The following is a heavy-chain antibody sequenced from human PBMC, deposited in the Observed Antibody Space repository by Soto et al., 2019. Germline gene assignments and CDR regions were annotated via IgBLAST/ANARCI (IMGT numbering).Heavy chain of an antibody. CDR3: ARANGDSGYDYYFDY. J-gene: IGHJ4*02. D-gene: IGHD5-12*01. CDR1: GFTFSSYW. CDR2: IKQDGSEK. V-gene: IGHV3-7*04. Sequence: EVQLVESGGGLVQPGGSLRLSCAASGFTFSSYWMSWVRQAPGKGLEWVANIKQDGSEKYYVDSVKGRFTISRDNDKNSRYLQMNSLRAEDTAVYYCARANGDSGYDYYFDYWGQGTLVTVSS.